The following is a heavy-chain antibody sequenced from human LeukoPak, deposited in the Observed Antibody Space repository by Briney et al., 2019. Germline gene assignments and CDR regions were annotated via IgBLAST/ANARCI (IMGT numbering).Heavy chain of an antibody. CDR1: GGSISSYY. J-gene: IGHJ3*02. CDR3: ARDKNYYDSSGYYYSQAFDI. CDR2: IYYSGST. D-gene: IGHD3-22*01. V-gene: IGHV4-59*01. Sequence: PSETLSFTGTVSGGSISSYYWSWIRKPPGKGLEWIGDIYYSGSTNYNPPLKSRVTISVDTSKNQFSLKLSSVTAADTAVYYCARDKNYYDSSGYYYSQAFDIWGQGTMVTVSS.